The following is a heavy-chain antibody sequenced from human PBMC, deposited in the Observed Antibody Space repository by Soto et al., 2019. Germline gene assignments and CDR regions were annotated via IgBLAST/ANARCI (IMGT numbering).Heavy chain of an antibody. D-gene: IGHD3-10*01. J-gene: IGHJ3*01. Sequence: SETLSLTCTVSGGSISSYYWSSFRQPPGKGLEWIGYIYYSGSTNYNPSLKSRVTISVDTSKNQFSLKLSSVPAADTAVYYCARVWGGDFDFWGQVTMVTVSS. CDR3: ARVWGGDFDF. V-gene: IGHV4-59*01. CDR2: IYYSGST. CDR1: GGSISSYY.